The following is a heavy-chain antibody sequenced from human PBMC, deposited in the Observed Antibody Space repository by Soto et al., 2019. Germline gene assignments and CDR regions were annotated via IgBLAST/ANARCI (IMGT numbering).Heavy chain of an antibody. CDR1: GYTFTSYD. CDR3: ARGYYCDSGAYAFDI. D-gene: IGHD3-22*01. CDR2: ISPNNGST. V-gene: IGHV1-2*04. J-gene: IGHJ3*02. Sequence: GAAVKVSCKASGYTFTSYDISWVRQAPGQGLEWMGWISPNNGSTNYAQKFQGWVTMTRDTSISTAYMELSRLRSDDTAVYYCARGYYCDSGAYAFDIWGQGTMVTVSS.